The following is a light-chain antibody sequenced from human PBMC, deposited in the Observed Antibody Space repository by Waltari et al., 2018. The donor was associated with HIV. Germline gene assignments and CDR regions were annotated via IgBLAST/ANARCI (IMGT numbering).Light chain of an antibody. CDR2: AAS. J-gene: IGKJ3*01. CDR1: QDIRNG. CDR3: LQHNSFPLT. Sequence: DIQMPQSPSSLSASVGDRVTITCRASQDIRNGLAWYQQKPGKAPKCLIYAASDLQSGVPSSFTGSGSGTEFTLTISSLQPEDFATYYCLQHNSFPLTFGPGTKVDVK. V-gene: IGKV1-17*01.